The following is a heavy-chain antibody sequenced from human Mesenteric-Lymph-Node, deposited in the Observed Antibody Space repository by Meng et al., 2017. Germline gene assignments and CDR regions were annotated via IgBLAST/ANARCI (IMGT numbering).Heavy chain of an antibody. J-gene: IGHJ1*01. V-gene: IGHV3-30*14. CDR3: ARGGGNRARIHFQH. Sequence: GGSLRPSCEASGSTFSSYAMHWVRQAPGKGLEWVAVISYDGSNKYYADPVKGRFTISRDNSKNTLYLQMNSLRAEDTAVYYCARGGGNRARIHFQHWGQGTLVTVSS. CDR2: ISYDGSNK. D-gene: IGHD3-16*01. CDR1: GSTFSSYA.